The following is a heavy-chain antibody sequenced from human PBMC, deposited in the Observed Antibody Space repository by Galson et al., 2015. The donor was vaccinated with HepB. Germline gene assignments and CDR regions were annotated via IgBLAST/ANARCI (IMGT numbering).Heavy chain of an antibody. CDR1: EYTFTDYY. J-gene: IGHJ6*02. V-gene: IGHV1-2*02. Sequence: SVKVSCKAPEYTFTDYYIHWVRQAPGQRLEWMGWINPNTGDTNYGKKFKGRVTRTRDTSINTAHMELRWLRFDDTAVYYCARTAYCGYATCYRSYYSYGLDVWGQGTTVTVSS. D-gene: IGHD2-2*02. CDR2: INPNTGDT. CDR3: ARTAYCGYATCYRSYYSYGLDV.